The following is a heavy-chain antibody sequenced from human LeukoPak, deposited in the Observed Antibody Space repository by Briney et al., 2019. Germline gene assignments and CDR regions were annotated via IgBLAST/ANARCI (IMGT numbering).Heavy chain of an antibody. Sequence: SETLSLTCTVSGGSISSSSYYWGWIRQPPVKGLEWIGSIYYSGSTYYNPSLKSRVTISVDTSKNQFSLKLSSVTAADTAVYYCARVYKVGHNWFDPWGQGTLVTVSS. D-gene: IGHD1-26*01. CDR1: GGSISSSSYY. J-gene: IGHJ5*02. CDR2: IYYSGST. V-gene: IGHV4-39*07. CDR3: ARVYKVGHNWFDP.